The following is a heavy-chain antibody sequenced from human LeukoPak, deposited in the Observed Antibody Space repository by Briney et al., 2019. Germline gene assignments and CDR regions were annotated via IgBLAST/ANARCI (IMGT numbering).Heavy chain of an antibody. J-gene: IGHJ4*02. CDR2: INPNSGGT. CDR3: ARLACGKSGGCAYYDRAHFDY. CDR1: GYTFTGYY. V-gene: IGHV1-2*06. D-gene: IGHD3-3*01. Sequence: AASVNVSCTASGYTFTGYYMHWVRQAPGQGLEWMGRINPNSGGTNYAQKFQGRVTMTRDTSISTAYMELSRLKSDDTAVYYCARLACGKSGGCAYYDRAHFDYWGQGTLVTVSS.